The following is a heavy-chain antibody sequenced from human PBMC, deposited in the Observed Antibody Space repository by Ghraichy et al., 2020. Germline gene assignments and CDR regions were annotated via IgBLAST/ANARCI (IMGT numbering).Heavy chain of an antibody. Sequence: SETLSLTCTVSGGSISSGGYYWSWLRQHPGKGLEWIGYIYYSGSTYYNPSLKSRVTISVDTSKNQFSLKLSSVTAADMAVYYCARGGIGEPAEGSTVYYYYYYGMDVWGQGTTVTVAS. CDR1: GGSISSGGYY. CDR2: IYYSGST. CDR3: ARGGIGEPAEGSTVYYYYYYGMDV. J-gene: IGHJ6*02. V-gene: IGHV4-31*03. D-gene: IGHD3-10*01.